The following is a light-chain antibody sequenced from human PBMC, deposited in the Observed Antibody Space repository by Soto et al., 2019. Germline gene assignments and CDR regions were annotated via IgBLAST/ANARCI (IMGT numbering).Light chain of an antibody. J-gene: IGLJ1*01. V-gene: IGLV1-36*01. CDR3: AAWDDSLNARV. CDR1: SSNIGNNA. CDR2: YDD. Sequence: QSVLTQPPSVSEAPRQRVTISCSGSSSNIGNNAVNWYQQLPGKAPKLLIYYDDLLPSGVSDRFSGSKSGTSASLAISGLQSEDEADYYCAAWDDSLNARVFGTGTKLTVL.